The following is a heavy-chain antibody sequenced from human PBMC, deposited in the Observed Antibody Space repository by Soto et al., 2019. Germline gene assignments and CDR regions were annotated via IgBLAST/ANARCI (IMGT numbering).Heavy chain of an antibody. Sequence: LSLTCTVSGDSTSSGDYSWRWTRQPPGKGLEWIGYIYYSGSTYYNPSLKSRVTISVDTSKNQFSLKLRSVTAADTAVYYCARGLISGYYLYVAFDILVQGTMVT. CDR3: ARGLISGYYLYVAFDI. J-gene: IGHJ3*02. CDR2: IYYSGST. V-gene: IGHV4-30-4*01. CDR1: GDSTSSGDYS. D-gene: IGHD3-22*01.